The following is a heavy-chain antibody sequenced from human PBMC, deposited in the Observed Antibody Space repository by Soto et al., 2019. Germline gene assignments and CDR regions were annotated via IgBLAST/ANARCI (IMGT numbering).Heavy chain of an antibody. D-gene: IGHD6-6*01. CDR3: ARTLEYSGSYLEIWFDP. V-gene: IGHV4-59*01. CDR2: IYYSGST. CDR1: GGSITNYY. Sequence: SETLSLTCTVSGGSITNYYWSWIRQPAGKGLEWIGYIYYSGSTNYNPSLKSRVTISVDTSKNQFSLKLSSVTAADTAVYYCARTLEYSGSYLEIWFDPGGQGTLVTSPQ. J-gene: IGHJ5*02.